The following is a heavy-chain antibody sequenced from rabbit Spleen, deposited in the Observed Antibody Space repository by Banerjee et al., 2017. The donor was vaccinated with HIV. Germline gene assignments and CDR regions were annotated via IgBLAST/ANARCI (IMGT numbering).Heavy chain of an antibody. CDR3: ARDAGTSFSTYGMDL. V-gene: IGHV1S40*01. Sequence: QSLEESGGDLVKPGASLTLTCTASGVSFSISSYMCWVRQAPGKGLECIACIYAGSSGSTYSATWAKGRFTVSKTSSTTVTLQMTTLTAADTATYFCARDAGTSFSTYGMDLWGPGTLVTVS. D-gene: IGHD4-2*01. CDR2: IYAGSSGST. J-gene: IGHJ6*01. CDR1: GVSFSISSY.